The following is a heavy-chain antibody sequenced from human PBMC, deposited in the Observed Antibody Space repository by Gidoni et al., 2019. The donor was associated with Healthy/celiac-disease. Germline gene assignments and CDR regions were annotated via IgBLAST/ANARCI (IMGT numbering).Heavy chain of an antibody. Sequence: QVQLVQSGDEVKKPGASVKVSCKASGYTFTSYAMHWVRQDPGQRLEWMGWINAGNGNTKYSQKFQGRVTITRDTSASTAYMELSSLRSEDTAVYYCARGHYYDSSGYFPDYWGQGTLVTVSS. J-gene: IGHJ4*02. D-gene: IGHD3-22*01. CDR1: GYTFTSYA. CDR3: ARGHYYDSSGYFPDY. V-gene: IGHV1-3*01. CDR2: INAGNGNT.